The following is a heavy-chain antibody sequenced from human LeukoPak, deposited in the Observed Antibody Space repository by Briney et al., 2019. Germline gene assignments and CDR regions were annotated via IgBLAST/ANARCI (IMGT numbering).Heavy chain of an antibody. V-gene: IGHV3-23*01. CDR3: AKWGDYDILTGYYDSDY. Sequence: GGSLRLSCAASGFTFRNYAMSWVRQAPGRGREWVSAVSGRDDSTYYADSVKGRFTISRDNSKNTLYLQMNSLRAEDTAVYYCAKWGDYDILTGYYDSDYWGQGTLVTVSS. CDR1: GFTFRNYA. CDR2: VSGRDDST. J-gene: IGHJ4*02. D-gene: IGHD3-9*01.